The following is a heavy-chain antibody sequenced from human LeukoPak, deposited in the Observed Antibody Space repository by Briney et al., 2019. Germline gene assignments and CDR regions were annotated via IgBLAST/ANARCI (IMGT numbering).Heavy chain of an antibody. Sequence: SETLSLTCTVSGGSISSSSYYWGWIRQPPGEGLEWIGSIYYSGSTHYNPSLKSRVTISVDTSKNQFSLKLSSVTAADTAVYYCARERAVTTYYYFDYWGQGTLVTVSS. V-gene: IGHV4-39*07. CDR1: GGSISSSSYY. CDR2: IYYSGST. J-gene: IGHJ4*02. CDR3: ARERAVTTYYYFDY. D-gene: IGHD4-17*01.